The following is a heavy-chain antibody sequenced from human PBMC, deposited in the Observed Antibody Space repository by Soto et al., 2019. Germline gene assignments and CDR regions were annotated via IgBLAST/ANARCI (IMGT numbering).Heavy chain of an antibody. CDR3: EKDLWQVTTIEFDY. CDR1: GFTFSSYA. CDR2: ISSSGVST. Sequence: QPGGSLRLSCAASGFTFSSYAMSWVRQAPGKGLEWVSGISSSGVSTYYADSARGRFTISRDNSKSTLYLQMDSLRADDTAAYYCEKDLWQVTTIEFDYWVQGTLVTVSS. D-gene: IGHD4-17*01. J-gene: IGHJ4*02. V-gene: IGHV3-23*01.